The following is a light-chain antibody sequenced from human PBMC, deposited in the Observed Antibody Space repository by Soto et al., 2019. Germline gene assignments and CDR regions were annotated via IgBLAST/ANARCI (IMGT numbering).Light chain of an antibody. Sequence: QSALTQPASLSGSPGQSITISCTGTSSDIGAYDYVSWFQQHPGKAPKLMIFEGFKRPSGVSNRFSGSKSGSTASLTISGLQAEDEADYYCCSYAGRSTWDVVFGGGTKLTVL. V-gene: IGLV2-23*01. CDR2: EGF. CDR1: SSDIGAYDY. CDR3: CSYAGRSTWDVV. J-gene: IGLJ2*01.